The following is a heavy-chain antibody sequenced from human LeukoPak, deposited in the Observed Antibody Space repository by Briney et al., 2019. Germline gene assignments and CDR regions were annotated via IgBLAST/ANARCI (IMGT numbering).Heavy chain of an antibody. D-gene: IGHD1-26*01. CDR2: IWYDGSNK. J-gene: IGHJ3*02. CDR3: AKSILEWELLCAFDI. CDR1: GFTFSSYG. Sequence: GRSLRLSCAASGFTFSSYGMHWVRQAPGKGLEWVAVIWYDGSNKYYADSVKGRFTISRDNSKNTLYLQMNSLRAEDTAVYYCAKSILEWELLCAFDIWGQGTMVTVSS. V-gene: IGHV3-33*06.